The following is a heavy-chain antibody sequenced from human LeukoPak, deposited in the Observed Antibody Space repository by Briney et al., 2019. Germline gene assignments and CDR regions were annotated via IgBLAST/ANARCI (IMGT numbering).Heavy chain of an antibody. CDR2: IKQDGSEK. Sequence: PGGSLRLSCAASGFTFSRYWMSWVRQAPGKGLEWVANIKQDGSEKYYVDSVKGRFTISRDNAKNSLYLQMNSLRAEDTAVYYCARETSAYYDFWSGYYAFGNFDYWGQGTLVTVSS. CDR3: ARETSAYYDFWSGYYAFGNFDY. V-gene: IGHV3-7*01. J-gene: IGHJ4*02. CDR1: GFTFSRYW. D-gene: IGHD3-3*01.